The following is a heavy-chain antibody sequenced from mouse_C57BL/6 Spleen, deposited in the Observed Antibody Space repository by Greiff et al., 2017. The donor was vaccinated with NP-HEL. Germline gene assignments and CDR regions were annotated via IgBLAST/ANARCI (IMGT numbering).Heavy chain of an antibody. Sequence: EVKLMESGLGLAKPSQTLSLTCSVTGYSITSDYWNWIRKFPGNKLEYMGYISYSGSTYYNPSLKSRISITRDTSKNQYYLQLHSVTTDDPATYYCSSSRYYYGSSYGGYAMDYWGQGTSVTVSS. V-gene: IGHV3-8*01. D-gene: IGHD1-1*01. J-gene: IGHJ4*01. CDR3: SSSRYYYGSSYGGYAMDY. CDR1: GYSITSDY. CDR2: ISYSGST.